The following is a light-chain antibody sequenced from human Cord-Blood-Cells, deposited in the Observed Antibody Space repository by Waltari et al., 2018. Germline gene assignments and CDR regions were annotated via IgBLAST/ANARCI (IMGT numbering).Light chain of an antibody. J-gene: IGLJ3*02. CDR3: VLYMGSGIWV. Sequence: QTVVTQEPSCSVSPGGTVTLTCGLSSGSVSTRYYPRWYQQTPGQAPRTLIYSTNTRSSGVPDRFSGSILGNKAALTITGAQADDESDYYCVLYMGSGIWVFGGGTKLTVL. CDR2: STN. V-gene: IGLV8-61*01. CDR1: SGSVSTRYY.